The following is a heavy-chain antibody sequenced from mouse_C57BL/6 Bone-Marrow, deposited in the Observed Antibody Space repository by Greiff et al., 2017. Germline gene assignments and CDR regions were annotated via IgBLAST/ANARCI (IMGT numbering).Heavy chain of an antibody. V-gene: IGHV1-53*01. CDR3: ARGRFITTVVADYAMDY. CDR2: INPSNGGT. CDR1: GYTFTSYW. Sequence: QVQLQQPGTALVKPGASVKLSCKASGYTFTSYWMHWVKQRPGQGLEWIGNINPSNGGTKYNEKLQSKAPLTVDKSYSTAYMQLSSLTSEYSAVYYCARGRFITTVVADYAMDYWGQGTSVTVSS. D-gene: IGHD1-1*01. J-gene: IGHJ4*01.